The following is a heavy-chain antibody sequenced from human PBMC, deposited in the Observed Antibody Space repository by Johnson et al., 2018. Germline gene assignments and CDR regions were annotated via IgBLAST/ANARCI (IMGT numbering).Heavy chain of an antibody. J-gene: IGHJ6*02. CDR2: ILTVSRTP. V-gene: IGHV1-69*12. Sequence: QVQLVQSGAEVKEXGSSVKVXCNASGDTFSSYAFNWLRQAPGQGLEWMGGILTVSRTPKYSQRIQGRVRIIADESTSTVYVELRSLRSTDTAVYSCARGGAVDVWGQGTTVTVSS. CDR1: GDTFSSYA. CDR3: ARGGAVDV. D-gene: IGHD6-25*01.